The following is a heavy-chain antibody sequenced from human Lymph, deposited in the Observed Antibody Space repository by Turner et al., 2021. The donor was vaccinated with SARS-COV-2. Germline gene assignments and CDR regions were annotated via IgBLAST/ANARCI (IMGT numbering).Heavy chain of an antibody. Sequence: QVQLVQSGAEVKKPGASVKVSCKAPGYTFTSYDINWVRQATGQGREWMGWMNQNSGNTGYAQKFQGRVTMTRNTSISTAYMELSSLRSEDTAVYYCARGRYSGGGMDVWGQGTTVTVSS. V-gene: IGHV1-8*02. CDR2: MNQNSGNT. D-gene: IGHD1-26*01. CDR1: GYTFTSYD. CDR3: ARGRYSGGGMDV. J-gene: IGHJ6*02.